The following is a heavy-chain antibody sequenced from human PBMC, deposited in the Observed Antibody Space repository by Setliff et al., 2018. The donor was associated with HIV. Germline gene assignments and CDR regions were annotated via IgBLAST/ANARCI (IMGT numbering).Heavy chain of an antibody. Sequence: GESLKISCAASGFTFSSYGMTWVRQAPGKGLEWVSYISGSSTTIYYADSVKGRFTISRDNAKNLLYLQMNTLRAEDTAVYYCARDQWVGATADYYYYMDVWGKGTTVTVSS. CDR3: ARDQWVGATADYYYYMDV. D-gene: IGHD1-26*01. J-gene: IGHJ6*03. V-gene: IGHV3-48*04. CDR2: ISGSSTTI. CDR1: GFTFSSYG.